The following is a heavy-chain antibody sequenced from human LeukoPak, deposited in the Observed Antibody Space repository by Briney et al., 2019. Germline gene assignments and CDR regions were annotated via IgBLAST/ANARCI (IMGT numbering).Heavy chain of an antibody. CDR1: GFTFSSYW. Sequence: GGSLRLSCAASGFTFSSYWMHWVRQAPGKGLVWVSRINSDGSSTSYADSVKGRFTISRDNSKNTLYLQMNSLRAEDTAVFYCGKLLYSSGMYHSDYWGQGTLVTVSS. J-gene: IGHJ4*02. CDR3: GKLLYSSGMYHSDY. V-gene: IGHV3-74*01. D-gene: IGHD3-10*01. CDR2: INSDGSST.